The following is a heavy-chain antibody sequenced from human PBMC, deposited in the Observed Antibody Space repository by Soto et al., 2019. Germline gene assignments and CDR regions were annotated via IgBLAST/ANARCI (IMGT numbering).Heavy chain of an antibody. J-gene: IGHJ3*02. Sequence: QVQLVESGGGVVQPGRSLRLSCAASGFTFSSYGMHWVRQAPGKGLEWVAVIWYDGSNKYYADSVKGRFTISRDNSKNTLNLQMNSLRAEDTAVYYCARDGGRGAFDIWGQGTMVTVSS. CDR3: ARDGGRGAFDI. D-gene: IGHD3-16*01. CDR1: GFTFSSYG. CDR2: IWYDGSNK. V-gene: IGHV3-33*01.